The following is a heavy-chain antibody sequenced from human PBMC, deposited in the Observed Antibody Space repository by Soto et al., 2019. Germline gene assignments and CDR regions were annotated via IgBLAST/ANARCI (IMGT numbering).Heavy chain of an antibody. CDR3: ARAIAWRVSSAWTWLDF. J-gene: IGHJ4*02. D-gene: IGHD2-2*01. Sequence: QVQLVESGGGVVQPGRSLRLSCAASGFTFSNYAMHWVRQAPGKGLEWVAAIPNDGSDQHYADSVKGRFAISRDNSENTLSLQMNGLRAEDAAVYSCARAIAWRVSSAWTWLDFWGQGTLVTVSS. CDR2: IPNDGSDQ. CDR1: GFTFSNYA. V-gene: IGHV3-30*09.